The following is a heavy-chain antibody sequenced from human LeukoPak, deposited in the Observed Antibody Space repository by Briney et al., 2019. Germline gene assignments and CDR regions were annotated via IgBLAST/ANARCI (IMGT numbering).Heavy chain of an antibody. CDR2: INTDGRST. V-gene: IGHV3-74*01. Sequence: GGSLRLSCAASGFTFRTYWMHWVRQAPGKGLVWVSRINTDGRSTSYADSVKGRFTVSRDNAKNSLYLQINSLRAEDTAVYYCARSSYSSSSSVWGQGTMVTVSS. J-gene: IGHJ3*01. CDR3: ARSSYSSSSSV. CDR1: GFTFRTYW. D-gene: IGHD6-6*01.